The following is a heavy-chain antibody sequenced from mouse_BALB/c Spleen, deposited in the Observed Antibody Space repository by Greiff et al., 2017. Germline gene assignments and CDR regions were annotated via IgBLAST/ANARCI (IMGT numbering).Heavy chain of an antibody. CDR3: AQIYYDYENYAMDY. CDR1: GFNIKDTY. CDR2: IDPANGNT. V-gene: IGHV14-3*02. J-gene: IGHJ4*01. D-gene: IGHD2-4*01. Sequence: VQLQQSGAELVKPGASVKLSCTASGFNIKDTYMHWVKQRPEQGLEWIGRIDPANGNTKYDPKFQGKATITADTSSNTAYLQLSSLTSEDTAVYYCAQIYYDYENYAMDYWGQGTSVTVSS.